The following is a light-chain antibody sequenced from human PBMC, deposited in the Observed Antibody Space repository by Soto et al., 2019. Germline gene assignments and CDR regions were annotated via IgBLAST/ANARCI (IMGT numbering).Light chain of an antibody. Sequence: QSALTQPASVSGSPGQSITISCTGTSSDVGGYRYVSWYQQHPGEAPKLIIYEVSKRPSGVSSRFSGSKSGNTASLTISGLQAQDESLYYCSSNRSASTPMFFGAGTKLTVL. CDR3: SSNRSASTPMF. V-gene: IGLV2-14*01. CDR2: EVS. J-gene: IGLJ2*01. CDR1: SSDVGGYRY.